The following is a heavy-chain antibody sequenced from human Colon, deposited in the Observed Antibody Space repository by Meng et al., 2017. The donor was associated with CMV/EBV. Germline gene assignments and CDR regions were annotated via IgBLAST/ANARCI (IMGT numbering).Heavy chain of an antibody. CDR2: ISKDGSNK. D-gene: IGHD5-18*01. CDR1: RFTFSSYG. Sequence: GGSLRLSCAASRFTFSSYGMHWVRQAPGKGLEWVALISKDGSNKYYADSVKGRFTISRDNSKNTLYLQMNSLRAEDTAVYYCASYTWTQLCIWGQGTLVTVSS. CDR3: ASYTWTQLCI. J-gene: IGHJ4*02. V-gene: IGHV3-30*03.